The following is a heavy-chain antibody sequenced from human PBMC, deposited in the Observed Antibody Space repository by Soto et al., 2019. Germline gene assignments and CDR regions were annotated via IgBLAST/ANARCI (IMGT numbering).Heavy chain of an antibody. J-gene: IGHJ4*02. Sequence: GASVKVSCKASGGTFSSYAISWVRQAPGQGLEWMGGIIPIFGTANYAQKFQGRVTITADESTSTAYMELSSLRSEDTAVYYRAKIIVGATYFDYWGQGPLVTVSS. V-gene: IGHV1-69*13. D-gene: IGHD1-26*01. CDR3: AKIIVGATYFDY. CDR2: IIPIFGTA. CDR1: GGTFSSYA.